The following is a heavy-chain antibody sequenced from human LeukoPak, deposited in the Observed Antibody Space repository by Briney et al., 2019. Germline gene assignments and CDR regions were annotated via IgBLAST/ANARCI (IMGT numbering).Heavy chain of an antibody. J-gene: IGHJ4*02. Sequence: PGGSLRLSCAASGFRFNNYGIHWVRQAPGKGLEWVAVTWYDGSNKYYADSVRDRFTVSRDNSKNTVYLQMNSLRVEDPAVYYCVKDEVYLDSGGYPTPDTTLDYWGQGTLVTVSS. CDR1: GFRFNNYG. CDR3: VKDEVYLDSGGYPTPDTTLDY. V-gene: IGHV3-33*06. CDR2: TWYDGSNK. D-gene: IGHD3-22*01.